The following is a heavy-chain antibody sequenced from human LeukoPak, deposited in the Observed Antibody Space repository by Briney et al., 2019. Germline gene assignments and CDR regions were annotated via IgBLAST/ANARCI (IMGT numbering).Heavy chain of an antibody. CDR3: ARGVAARYYYYMDV. V-gene: IGHV4-38-2*02. CDR2: IYHSGST. CDR1: GYSISSGYY. Sequence: SETLSLTCTVSGYSISSGYYWGWIRQPPGKGLEWIGSIYHSGSTYYNPSLKSRVTISVDTSKNQFSLKLRSVTAADTAVYYCARGVAARYYYYMDVWGKGTTVTVSS. D-gene: IGHD6-6*01. J-gene: IGHJ6*03.